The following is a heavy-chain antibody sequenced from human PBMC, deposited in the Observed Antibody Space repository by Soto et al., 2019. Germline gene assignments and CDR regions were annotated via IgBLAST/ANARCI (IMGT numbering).Heavy chain of an antibody. CDR2: IYQSGRT. Sequence: SETLSLTCAVSGGSVSSSNWWSVVRQPPGKGLEWIGEIYQSGRTNYNPSLKSRVTISVDNAKNQFSLNLKSLTAADTAVYYGATMYYNDSSAFLEYWGKGTLVTVS. CDR1: GGSVSSSNW. V-gene: IGHV4-4*02. J-gene: IGHJ4*02. CDR3: ATMYYNDSSAFLEY. D-gene: IGHD3-22*01.